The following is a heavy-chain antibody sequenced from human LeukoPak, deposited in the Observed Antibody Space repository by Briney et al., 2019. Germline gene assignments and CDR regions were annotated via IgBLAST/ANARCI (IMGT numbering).Heavy chain of an antibody. Sequence: GGSLRLSCAASGFTFSSYAMSWVRQAPGKGLEWVSAISGSGGSTYYADSVKGRFTISRDNSKNTLYLQMNSLRAEDTAVYYCARDPYGDYSFDYWGQGTLVTVSS. J-gene: IGHJ4*02. D-gene: IGHD4-17*01. V-gene: IGHV3-23*01. CDR3: ARDPYGDYSFDY. CDR2: ISGSGGST. CDR1: GFTFSSYA.